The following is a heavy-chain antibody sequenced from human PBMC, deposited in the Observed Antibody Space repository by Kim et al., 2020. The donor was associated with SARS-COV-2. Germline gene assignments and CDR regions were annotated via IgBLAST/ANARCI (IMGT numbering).Heavy chain of an antibody. Sequence: GGSLRLSCAASGFTFSDYYMSWIRQAPGKGLEWVSYISSSGRTIYYADAVKGRFTISRDNAKNSLYLQMNSLRAEDTAVYYCARGVYSSSWYGRGYYYYYGMDVWGQGTTVTVSS. CDR1: GFTFSDYY. CDR2: ISSSGRTI. D-gene: IGHD6-13*01. V-gene: IGHV3-11*01. CDR3: ARGVYSSSWYGRGYYYYYGMDV. J-gene: IGHJ6*02.